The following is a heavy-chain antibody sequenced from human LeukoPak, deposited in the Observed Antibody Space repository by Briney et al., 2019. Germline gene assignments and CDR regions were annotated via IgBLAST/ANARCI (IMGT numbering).Heavy chain of an antibody. V-gene: IGHV1-46*01. D-gene: IGHD3-10*01. Sequence: ASVKVSCKASGYTFTSYYMHWVRQAPGQGLEWMGIINPSGGSTSYAQKFQGRVTMTRDTSTSTVYMELSSLRSEDTAVYYCARDYDTMVRGVIPHIDYWGQGTLVTVSS. CDR2: INPSGGST. J-gene: IGHJ4*02. CDR1: GYTFTSYY. CDR3: ARDYDTMVRGVIPHIDY.